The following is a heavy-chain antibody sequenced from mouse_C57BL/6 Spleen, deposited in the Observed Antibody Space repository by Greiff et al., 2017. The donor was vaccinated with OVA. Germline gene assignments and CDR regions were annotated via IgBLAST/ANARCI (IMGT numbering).Heavy chain of an antibody. Sequence: QVKLQQSGPELVKPGASVKLSCKASGYTFTSYGINWVKQWPGQGLEWIGWIYSRDGSTTTHEKFNGKATLTVDTSSSTAYMELLSLTYEDSAVYFCARSYYGSNWYFDVWGTGTTVTVSS. CDR3: ARSYYGSNWYFDV. D-gene: IGHD1-1*01. CDR2: IYSRDGST. CDR1: GYTFTSYG. V-gene: IGHV1-85*01. J-gene: IGHJ1*03.